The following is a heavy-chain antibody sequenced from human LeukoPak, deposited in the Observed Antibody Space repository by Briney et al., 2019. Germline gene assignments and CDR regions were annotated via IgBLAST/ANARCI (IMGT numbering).Heavy chain of an antibody. D-gene: IGHD3-16*01. V-gene: IGHV3-23*01. CDR1: GFTLSSYA. Sequence: PGGSLTLSCAPSGFTLSSYAMSWVRHAPGKGREWVSAIIGSGGSKYYADSVKGRFTISRDNSKNTLYLQMNSLRAEDTAVYCCARGGSGHPPSAFDIWGQGTMVTVSS. J-gene: IGHJ3*02. CDR3: ARGGSGHPPSAFDI. CDR2: IIGSGGSK.